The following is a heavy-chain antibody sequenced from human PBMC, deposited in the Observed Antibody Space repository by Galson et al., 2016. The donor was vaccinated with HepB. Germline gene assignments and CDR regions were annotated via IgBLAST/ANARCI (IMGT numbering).Heavy chain of an antibody. V-gene: IGHV5-51*03. CDR2: IYSGDSDT. J-gene: IGHJ6*03. CDR1: GYNFPKYW. Sequence: QSGAEVKKPGESLKISCNASGYNFPKYWIGWVRQMPGKGLEWMGIIYSGDSDTRYSPSFQGQVTISADKSISTAYMQWSSLKASDTAMYYCARFGEEVPANNYYYYMDVWGKGTTVTVSS. CDR3: ARFGEEVPANNYYYYMDV. D-gene: IGHD2-2*01.